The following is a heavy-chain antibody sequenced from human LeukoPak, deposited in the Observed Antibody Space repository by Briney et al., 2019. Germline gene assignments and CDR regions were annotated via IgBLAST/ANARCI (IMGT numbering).Heavy chain of an antibody. D-gene: IGHD6-13*01. J-gene: IGHJ4*02. CDR3: AKDRVAAAGIGEFAY. V-gene: IGHV3-23*01. Sequence: TGGSLRLSCAASGLTFNSYAMSWVRQAPGKGLEWVSAISGSGSSTYYADSVKGRFTISRDNSKNTLYLQMNSLRAEDTAVYHCAKDRVAAAGIGEFAYWGQGTLVTVSS. CDR2: ISGSGSST. CDR1: GLTFNSYA.